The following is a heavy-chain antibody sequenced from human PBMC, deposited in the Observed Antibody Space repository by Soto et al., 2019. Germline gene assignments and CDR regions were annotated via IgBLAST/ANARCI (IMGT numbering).Heavy chain of an antibody. D-gene: IGHD1-26*01. J-gene: IGHJ4*02. CDR3: GKVLGGAPRHSDSDS. V-gene: IGHV4-39*01. CDR2: IDYNGVT. Sequence: SETLSLTCTVSGGSIYRSGYYWGWIRQPPGRGLEWIGNIDYNGVTYSNPSLKSRVTISRDTSKNQFSLKLTSVTAADTALYYCGKVLGGAPRHSDSDSWGPGTLVTVSS. CDR1: GGSIYRSGYY.